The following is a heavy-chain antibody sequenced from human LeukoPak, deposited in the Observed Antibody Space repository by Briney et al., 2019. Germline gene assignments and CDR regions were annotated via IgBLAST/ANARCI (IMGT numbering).Heavy chain of an antibody. CDR2: IYYSGST. CDR3: ARVVADGMDV. CDR1: GGSISSGGYY. V-gene: IGHV4-31*03. J-gene: IGHJ6*01. Sequence: SETLSLTCTVSGGSISSGGYYWSWIRQHPGKGLEWIGYIYYSGSTYYNPSLKSRVTISVDTSKNQFSLKLSSVTAADTAVYDCARVVADGMDVWGEGTTVTVSS. D-gene: IGHD3-10*01.